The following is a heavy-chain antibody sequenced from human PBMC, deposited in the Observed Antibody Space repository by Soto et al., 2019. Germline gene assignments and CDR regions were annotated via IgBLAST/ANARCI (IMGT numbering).Heavy chain of an antibody. Sequence: ESGGGLVQPGGSLRLSCAASGFTVSSNYMSWVRQAPGKGLELVSVIYSGGSTYYADSVKGRFTISRHNSKNTLYLQMNSLRAEDTAVYYCASRSGSYYWAVDYWGQGTLVTVSS. D-gene: IGHD3-10*01. CDR3: ASRSGSYYWAVDY. CDR1: GFTVSSNY. J-gene: IGHJ4*02. CDR2: IYSGGST. V-gene: IGHV3-53*04.